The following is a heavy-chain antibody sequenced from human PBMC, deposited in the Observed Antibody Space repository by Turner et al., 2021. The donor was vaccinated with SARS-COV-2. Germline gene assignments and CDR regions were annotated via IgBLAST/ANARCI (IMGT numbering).Heavy chain of an antibody. D-gene: IGHD2-15*01. CDR3: AREESGSFGAYGMDV. CDR2: RKQDGSER. CDR1: GFTFSSYW. V-gene: IGHV3-7*03. Sequence: EVQLVESGGGLVQPGGSLRLSCAASGFTFSSYWMNWVRRAAGKGMEWVANRKQDGSERYYVDSVKGRFTISRDNAKNSLYLQMNSLRAEDTAVYFCAREESGSFGAYGMDVWGQGTTVTVSS. J-gene: IGHJ6*02.